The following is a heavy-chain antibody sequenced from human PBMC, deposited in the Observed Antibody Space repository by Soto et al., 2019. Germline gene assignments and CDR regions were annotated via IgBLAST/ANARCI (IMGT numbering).Heavy chain of an antibody. Sequence: LGESLKISCKGSGYSFTSYWITWVRQMPGKGLEWMGRIDPSDSYTKYSPSFQGHVTISADKSISTAYLQWSSLKASDTAMYYCARLDYYGSSGFHPYGMDVWGQGTTVTVS. CDR1: GYSFTSYW. CDR3: ARLDYYGSSGFHPYGMDV. CDR2: IDPSDSYT. V-gene: IGHV5-10-1*01. D-gene: IGHD3-22*01. J-gene: IGHJ6*02.